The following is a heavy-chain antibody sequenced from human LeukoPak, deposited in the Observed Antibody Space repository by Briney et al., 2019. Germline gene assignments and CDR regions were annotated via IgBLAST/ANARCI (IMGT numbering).Heavy chain of an antibody. V-gene: IGHV1-69*01. CDR3: ARVSALMITFGGVIVGYFDY. Sequence: GASVKVSCKASGGTFSSYAISWVRQAPGQGLEWMGGIIPIFGTANYAQKFQGRVTITADESTSTAYMELSSLRSGDTAVYYCARVSALMITFGGVIVGYFDYWGQGTLVTVSS. CDR1: GGTFSSYA. D-gene: IGHD3-16*02. J-gene: IGHJ4*02. CDR2: IIPIFGTA.